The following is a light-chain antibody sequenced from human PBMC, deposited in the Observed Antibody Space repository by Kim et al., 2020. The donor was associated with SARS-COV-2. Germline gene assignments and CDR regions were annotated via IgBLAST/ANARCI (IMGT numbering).Light chain of an antibody. CDR3: QQYDDWPPWT. J-gene: IGKJ1*01. CDR2: DAS. CDR1: QSVSSK. Sequence: EIVMTQSPATLSVSPGETATLSCRASQSVSSKVAWYQQKPGQAPRLLIYDASTRATGMPARFTGSGSGTDFTLTISSLQSEDLAVYHCQQYDDWPPWTFGQGTKVDIK. V-gene: IGKV3-15*01.